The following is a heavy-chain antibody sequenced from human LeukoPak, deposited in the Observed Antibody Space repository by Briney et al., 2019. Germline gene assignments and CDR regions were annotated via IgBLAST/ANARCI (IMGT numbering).Heavy chain of an antibody. CDR2: ILYDGSNK. J-gene: IGHJ5*02. CDR1: GFTFSSYG. CDR3: AKTTYYYDSSGYSNWFDP. D-gene: IGHD3-22*01. Sequence: PGRPLRLSCAASGFTFSSYGMHWVRQAPGKGLEWVAVILYDGSNKYYADSVKGRFTISRDNSKNTLYLQMNSLRAEDTAVYYCAKTTYYYDSSGYSNWFDPWGQGTLVTVSS. V-gene: IGHV3-30*18.